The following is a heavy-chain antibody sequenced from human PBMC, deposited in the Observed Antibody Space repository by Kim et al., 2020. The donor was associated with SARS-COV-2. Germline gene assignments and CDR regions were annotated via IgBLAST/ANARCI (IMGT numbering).Heavy chain of an antibody. CDR2: INHSGST. V-gene: IGHV4-34*01. Sequence: SETLSLTCAVYGGSFNDFYWNWIRQSPGKGLEWIGEINHSGSTNYNPSLKSRLTISVDMPRNQFSLKLRSVTAADMAVYYCARGVRGEGYNSPWGQGTLVTVSS. J-gene: IGHJ5*02. D-gene: IGHD1-1*01. CDR3: ARGVRGEGYNSP. CDR1: GGSFNDFY.